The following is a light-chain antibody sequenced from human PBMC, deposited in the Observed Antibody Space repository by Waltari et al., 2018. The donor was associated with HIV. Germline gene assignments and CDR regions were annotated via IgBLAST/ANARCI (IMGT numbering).Light chain of an antibody. J-gene: IGLJ3*02. Sequence: QPVLTQPPSVSAAPGQQVTISCSARASNPGTYYVCWYQQLPGTAPKLLIYDNDKRPSGIPDRVSGSKSGASATLGITGLQTEDEADYYCGTWDSTLSVWVFGGGTKLTVL. CDR1: ASNPGTYY. CDR3: GTWDSTLSVWV. V-gene: IGLV1-51*01. CDR2: DND.